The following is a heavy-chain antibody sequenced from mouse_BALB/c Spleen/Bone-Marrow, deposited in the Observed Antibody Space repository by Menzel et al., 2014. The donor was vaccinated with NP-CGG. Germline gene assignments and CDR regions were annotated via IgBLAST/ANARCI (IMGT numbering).Heavy chain of an antibody. V-gene: IGHV5-6*02. Sequence: EVKLVESGGDLVKPGGSLKLSCAASGFTFSSYDMSWVRQTPDKRLEWVATINSGGVNTYYIDSVKGRFTISRDNAKNTLYLQMSSLKSEDTAMYHCARRGNWDGRAAMDYWGQGTSVTVSS. CDR2: INSGGVNT. J-gene: IGHJ4*01. CDR3: ARRGNWDGRAAMDY. D-gene: IGHD4-1*01. CDR1: GFTFSSYD.